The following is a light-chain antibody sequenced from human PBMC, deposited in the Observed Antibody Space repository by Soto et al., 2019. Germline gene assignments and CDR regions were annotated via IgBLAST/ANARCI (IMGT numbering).Light chain of an antibody. J-gene: IGKJ1*01. CDR3: QQYNNWPQT. CDR1: ESVSSSY. V-gene: IGKV3-20*01. CDR2: DAS. Sequence: EIVLTQSPGTLSLSPGQRATLSCSASESVSSSYLAWYQQKPGQAPRLLIYDASSRATGIPDRFSGSGSGTDFTLTISSLQSEDFAVYYCQQYNNWPQTFGQGTKVDI.